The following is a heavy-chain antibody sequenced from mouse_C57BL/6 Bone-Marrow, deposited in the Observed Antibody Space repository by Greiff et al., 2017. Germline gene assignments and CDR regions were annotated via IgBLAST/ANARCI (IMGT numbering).Heavy chain of an antibody. J-gene: IGHJ3*01. Sequence: EVQGVESGGGLVQPGESLKLSCESNEYEFPSHDMSWVRKTPEKRLELVAAINSDGGSTYYPDTMEGRFIISRDNTKKTLYLQMSSLRSEDTAVYYCARGYDGYPAWVAYWGQGTLVTVSA. CDR1: EYEFPSHD. D-gene: IGHD2-3*01. V-gene: IGHV5-2*01. CDR3: ARGYDGYPAWVAY. CDR2: INSDGGST.